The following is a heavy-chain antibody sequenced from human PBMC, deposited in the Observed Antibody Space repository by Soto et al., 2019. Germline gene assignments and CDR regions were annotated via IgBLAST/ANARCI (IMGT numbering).Heavy chain of an antibody. CDR3: ATVKDTGDGYNRDY. CDR1: GGTFNSYT. J-gene: IGHJ4*02. D-gene: IGHD5-12*01. Sequence: QVQLVQYGAEVKKPGSSVKVSCKASGGTFNSYTITWVRQAPGQGLEWMGRISPILAIATYAQKFQGRVTMTADKSSSTAYMELNNLNSEDTAIYYCATVKDTGDGYNRDYWGQGTLVTVSS. V-gene: IGHV1-69*02. CDR2: ISPILAIA.